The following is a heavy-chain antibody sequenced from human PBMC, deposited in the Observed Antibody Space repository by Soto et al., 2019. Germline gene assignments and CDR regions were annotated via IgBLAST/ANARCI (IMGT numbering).Heavy chain of an antibody. CDR3: ARDSSIVAKYFGNYYYMDV. CDR2: IIPILGIA. V-gene: IGHV1-69*08. J-gene: IGHJ6*03. D-gene: IGHD5-12*01. CDR1: GGTFSSYT. Sequence: QVQLVQSGAEVKKPGSSVKVSCKASGGTFSSYTISWVRQAPGQGLEWMGRIIPILGIANYAQKFQGRVTITADKSTSTAYMELSSLRSEDTAVYYCARDSSIVAKYFGNYYYMDVWGKGTTVTVSS.